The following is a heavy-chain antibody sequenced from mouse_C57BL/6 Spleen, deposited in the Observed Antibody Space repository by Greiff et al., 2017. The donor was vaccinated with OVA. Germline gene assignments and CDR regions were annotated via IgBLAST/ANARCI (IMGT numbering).Heavy chain of an antibody. J-gene: IGHJ2*01. CDR2: ISSGSSTI. CDR1: GFTFSDYG. Sequence: EVNVVESGGGLVKPGGSLKLSCAASGFTFSDYGMHWVRQAPEKGLEWVAYISSGSSTIYSADTVKGRFTISRDNAKNTLFLQMTSLRSEDTAMYYCARPIYDGYYVSYWGQGTTLTVSS. D-gene: IGHD2-3*01. CDR3: ARPIYDGYYVSY. V-gene: IGHV5-17*01.